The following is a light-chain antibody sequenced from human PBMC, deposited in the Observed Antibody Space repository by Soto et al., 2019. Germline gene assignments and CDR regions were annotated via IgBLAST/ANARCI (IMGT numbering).Light chain of an antibody. Sequence: EIVMTQSPVTLSVSPGERVTLSCRASQSVSSNLAWYQQKPGQAPRLLIYGASTRATGIPARFSGSGSGTEFTLTISSLQSEDFAVYYCQQYNKWPPSITSGQGTRLEIK. V-gene: IGKV3-15*01. CDR3: QQYNKWPPSIT. J-gene: IGKJ5*01. CDR2: GAS. CDR1: QSVSSN.